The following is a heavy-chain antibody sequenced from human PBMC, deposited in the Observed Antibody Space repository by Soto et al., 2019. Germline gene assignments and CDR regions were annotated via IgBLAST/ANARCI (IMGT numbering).Heavy chain of an antibody. V-gene: IGHV3-15*07. CDR3: TTDTGYDFWSGYCLYYYYGMDV. J-gene: IGHJ6*02. Sequence: GGSLRLSCAASGFTFSNAWMNWVRQAPGKGLEWVGRIKSKTDGGTTDYAAPVKGRFTISRVDSKNTLYLQMNSLKTEDTAVYYCTTDTGYDFWSGYCLYYYYGMDVWGQGTTVTVSS. D-gene: IGHD3-3*01. CDR2: IKSKTDGGTT. CDR1: GFTFSNAW.